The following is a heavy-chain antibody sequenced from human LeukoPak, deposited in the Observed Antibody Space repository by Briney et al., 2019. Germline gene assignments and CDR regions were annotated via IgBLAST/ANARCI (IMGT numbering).Heavy chain of an antibody. CDR1: GFTFDDYA. D-gene: IGHD3-16*01. Sequence: PGGSLRLSCAASGFTFDDYAMRWVRQAPGKGLEWVSGISWNSGSIGYADSVKGRFTISRDNVRNSLYMQMNSLSAEDTALYYCAKDRMITFGGIDYWGQGTLVTVSS. CDR3: AKDRMITFGGIDY. CDR2: ISWNSGSI. J-gene: IGHJ4*02. V-gene: IGHV3-9*01.